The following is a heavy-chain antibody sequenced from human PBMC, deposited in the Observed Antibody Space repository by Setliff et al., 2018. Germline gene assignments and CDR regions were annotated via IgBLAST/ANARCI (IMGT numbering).Heavy chain of an antibody. Sequence: PGGSLRLSCAASGFTFSDYYMSWIRQAPGKGLEWVSYISSSGSTIYYADSVKGRFTMSRDNAKNSLYLQINSLRAEDTAVYYCARDHVYGSQYYYYYYGMDVWGQGTTVTVSS. V-gene: IGHV3-11*04. CDR2: ISSSGSTI. J-gene: IGHJ6*02. CDR3: ARDHVYGSQYYYYYYGMDV. D-gene: IGHD3-10*01. CDR1: GFTFSDYY.